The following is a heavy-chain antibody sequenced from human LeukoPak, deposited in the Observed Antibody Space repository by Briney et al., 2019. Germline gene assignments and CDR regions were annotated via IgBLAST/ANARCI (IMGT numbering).Heavy chain of an antibody. CDR2: INPSGGST. J-gene: IGHJ4*02. Sequence: ASVKVSCKASGYTFTSYYMHWVRQAPGQGLEWMGIINPSGGSTSYAQKFQGRVTMTTDTSTSTVYMELRTLGSDDTAVYYCARDQNIAGRPDYWGQGTLVTVSS. D-gene: IGHD6-6*01. CDR1: GYTFTSYY. V-gene: IGHV1-46*01. CDR3: ARDQNIAGRPDY.